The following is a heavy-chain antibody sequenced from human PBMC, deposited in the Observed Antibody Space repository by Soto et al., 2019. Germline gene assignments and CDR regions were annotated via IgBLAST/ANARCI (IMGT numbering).Heavy chain of an antibody. J-gene: IGHJ4*02. CDR2: IIPVSGAA. CDR3: ATALGCRSTSCTLDY. Sequence: HVQLVQSGAEVKKPGSSVKVSCKASGGTFGSYAFSWVRQAPGQGLEWMGGIIPVSGAAHYAQKFQGRVTITADESTSTAYMELSSLSSQDTAVYYCATALGCRSTSCTLDYWGQGTRVIVSS. CDR1: GGTFGSYA. D-gene: IGHD2-2*01. V-gene: IGHV1-69*01.